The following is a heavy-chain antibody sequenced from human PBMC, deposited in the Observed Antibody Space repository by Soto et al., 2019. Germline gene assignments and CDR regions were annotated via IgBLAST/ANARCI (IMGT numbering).Heavy chain of an antibody. D-gene: IGHD2-8*01. CDR2: IYYSGST. V-gene: IGHV4-39*01. J-gene: IGHJ4*02. Sequence: SETLSLTCTVSGGSISSSSYYWGWIRQPPGKGLEWIGSIYYSGSTYYNPSLRSRVTISVDTSKNQFSLKLSSVTAADPAVYYCARLVYDAFDYWGQGTLVTVSS. CDR1: GGSISSSSYY. CDR3: ARLVYDAFDY.